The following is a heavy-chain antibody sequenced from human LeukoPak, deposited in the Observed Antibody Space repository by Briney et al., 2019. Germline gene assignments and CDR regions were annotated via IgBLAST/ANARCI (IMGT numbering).Heavy chain of an antibody. J-gene: IGHJ3*02. Sequence: SVKVSCKASGYIFSSYGINWVRQAPGQGLEWMGRIIPILGIAIYARKFLGRLTITADKSTSTAYMELSSLRSEDTAVYYCARVGPHPPRNDAFDIWGQGTMVSVSS. V-gene: IGHV1-69*04. D-gene: IGHD1-14*01. CDR3: ARVGPHPPRNDAFDI. CDR2: IIPILGIA. CDR1: GYIFSSYG.